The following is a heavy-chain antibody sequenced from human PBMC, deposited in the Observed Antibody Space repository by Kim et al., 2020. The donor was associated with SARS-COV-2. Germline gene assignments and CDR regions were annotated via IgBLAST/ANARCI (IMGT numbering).Heavy chain of an antibody. D-gene: IGHD1-26*01. Sequence: ASVKVSCKASGYTFTSYDINWVRQATGQGLEWMGWMNPNSGNTGYAQKFQGRVTMTRNTSISTAYMELSSLRSEDTAVYYCARDRWELLPYYYYGMDVWGQGTKVTVSS. CDR3: ARDRWELLPYYYYGMDV. V-gene: IGHV1-8*01. J-gene: IGHJ6*02. CDR2: MNPNSGNT. CDR1: GYTFTSYD.